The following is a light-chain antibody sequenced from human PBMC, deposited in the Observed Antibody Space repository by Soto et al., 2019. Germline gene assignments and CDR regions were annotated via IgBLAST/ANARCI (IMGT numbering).Light chain of an antibody. CDR2: AAS. Sequence: DLQLTQSPSFLSASVGDRVTITCRASQGISTYLAWYQQKPGKAPKLLIYAASTLQSGVPSRFSGSGSGTEFTLRINSLQPEDFATYYCQQLNSQLTFGGGTKVEIK. V-gene: IGKV1-9*01. J-gene: IGKJ4*01. CDR1: QGISTY. CDR3: QQLNSQLT.